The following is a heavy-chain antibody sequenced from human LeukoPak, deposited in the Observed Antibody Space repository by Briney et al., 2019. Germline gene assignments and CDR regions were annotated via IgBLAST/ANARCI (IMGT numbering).Heavy chain of an antibody. Sequence: SETLSLTCTVSGGSNSSSSYYWSWIRQPPGKGLEWIGYIYYSGSTNYNPSLKSRVTISVDTAKNQFSLKLSSVTAADTAVYYCARDGSSGWYYFDYWGQGTLVTVSS. J-gene: IGHJ4*02. CDR1: GGSNSSSSYY. D-gene: IGHD6-19*01. CDR2: IYYSGST. CDR3: ARDGSSGWYYFDY. V-gene: IGHV4-61*01.